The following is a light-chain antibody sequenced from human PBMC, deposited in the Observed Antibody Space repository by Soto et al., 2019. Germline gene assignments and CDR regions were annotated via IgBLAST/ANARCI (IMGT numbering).Light chain of an antibody. CDR3: QQYSRLWS. V-gene: IGKV1-5*01. Sequence: GARGTITCRASEGISTWLAWYQQKPGKAPKLLIYGASSLESGVPPRFSGDGSETDFTLTISSLQRDDCGTYYCQQYSRLWSFGQGTKVEIE. CDR1: EGISTW. J-gene: IGKJ1*01. CDR2: GAS.